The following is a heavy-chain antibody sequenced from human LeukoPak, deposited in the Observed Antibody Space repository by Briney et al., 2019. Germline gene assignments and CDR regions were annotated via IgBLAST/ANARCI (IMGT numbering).Heavy chain of an antibody. CDR3: AKFEGYCSATDGNTCYHFDY. J-gene: IGHJ4*02. CDR1: GFTFSSYA. V-gene: IGHV3-23*01. CDR2: ITGSGGNT. Sequence: PGGSLRLSCAASGFTFSSYAMSWVRQAPGKGLEWVSGITGSGGNTYYADSVKGRFTISRDNSKNTVYLQMGSLRAEDTAVYYCAKFEGYCSATDGNTCYHFDYWGQGTLVTVSS. D-gene: IGHD2-15*01.